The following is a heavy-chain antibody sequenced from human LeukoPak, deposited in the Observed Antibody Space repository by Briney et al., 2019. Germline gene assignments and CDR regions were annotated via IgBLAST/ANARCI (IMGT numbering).Heavy chain of an antibody. V-gene: IGHV4-59*01. D-gene: IGHD3-10*01. Sequence: SETLSLTCAVYGGSFSDYYWTWIRQPPGKGLEWIGYIYYSGSTNYNPSLKSRVTISVDTSKNQFSLKLSSVTAADTAVYYCARAGDAFDIWGQGTMVTVSS. J-gene: IGHJ3*02. CDR3: ARAGDAFDI. CDR2: IYYSGST. CDR1: GGSFSDYY.